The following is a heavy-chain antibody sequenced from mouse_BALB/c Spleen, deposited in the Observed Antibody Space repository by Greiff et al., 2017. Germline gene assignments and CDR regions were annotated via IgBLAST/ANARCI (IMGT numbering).Heavy chain of an antibody. Sequence: VQLQQSGPGLVAPSQSLSITCTVSGFSLTSYGVHWVRQPPGKGLEWLGVIWAGGSTNYNSALMSRLSISKDNSKSQVFLKMNSLQTDDTAMYYCARASGLLEYYFDYWGQGTTLTVSS. D-gene: IGHD2-12*01. J-gene: IGHJ2*01. V-gene: IGHV2-9*02. CDR1: GFSLTSYG. CDR3: ARASGLLEYYFDY. CDR2: IWAGGST.